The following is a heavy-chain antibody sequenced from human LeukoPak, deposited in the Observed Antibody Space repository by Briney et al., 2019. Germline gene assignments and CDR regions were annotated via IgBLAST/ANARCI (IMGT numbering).Heavy chain of an antibody. CDR3: ARVGGGEVGAFFFDY. CDR1: GDSVNSGAYY. J-gene: IGHJ4*02. D-gene: IGHD1-26*01. V-gene: IGHV4-61*08. Sequence: SQTLSLTCTVSGDSVNSGAYYWSWLRQPPGKGLEWIGYIYYSGSTNYNPSLKSRVTISVDTSKNQFSLKLSSVTAADTAVYYCARVGGGEVGAFFFDYWGQGTLVTVSS. CDR2: IYYSGST.